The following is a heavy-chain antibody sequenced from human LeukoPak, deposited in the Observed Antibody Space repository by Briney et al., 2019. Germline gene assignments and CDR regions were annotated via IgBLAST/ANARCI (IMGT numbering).Heavy chain of an antibody. CDR2: IWYDGSNK. Sequence: PGGSLRLSCAASGFTFSRYGMHWVRQAPGKGLEWVAVIWYDGSNKYYADSVKGRFTISRDNSKNTLYLQMNSLRAEDTAVYYCARKGGPSPSWFDPWGQGTLVTVSS. D-gene: IGHD1-26*01. CDR1: GFTFSRYG. CDR3: ARKGGPSPSWFDP. V-gene: IGHV3-33*01. J-gene: IGHJ5*02.